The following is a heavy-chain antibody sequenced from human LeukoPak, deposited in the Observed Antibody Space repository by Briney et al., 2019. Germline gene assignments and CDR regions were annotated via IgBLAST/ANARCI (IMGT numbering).Heavy chain of an antibody. V-gene: IGHV4-61*08. Sequence: PSQTLSLTCTVSGGSISSGDYYWSWLRQPPGKGLEWIGYIYYSGSTNYNPSLKSRVTISVDTSKNQFSLKLSSVTAADTAVYYCARGYGWGQEPAFDIWGQGTMVTVSS. CDR3: ARGYGWGQEPAFDI. CDR2: IYYSGST. D-gene: IGHD3-10*01. J-gene: IGHJ3*02. CDR1: GGSISSGDYY.